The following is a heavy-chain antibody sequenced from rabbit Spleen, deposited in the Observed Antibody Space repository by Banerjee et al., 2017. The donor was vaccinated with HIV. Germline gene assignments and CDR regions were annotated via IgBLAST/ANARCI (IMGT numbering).Heavy chain of an antibody. CDR2: INTATSKD. CDR1: EFDFSRTG. Sequence: QEQLMESGGGLVQPGGSLKLSCKASEFDFSRTGVSWVRQAPGKGLEWIGCINTATSKDVYANWAKGRFTISTTSSTTVTLQMTSLTAADTATYFCARGGGLWGPGTLVTVS. V-gene: IGHV1S45*01. J-gene: IGHJ4*01. CDR3: ARGGGL.